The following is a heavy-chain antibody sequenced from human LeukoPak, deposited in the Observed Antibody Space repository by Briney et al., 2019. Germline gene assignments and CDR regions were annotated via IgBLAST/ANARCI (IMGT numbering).Heavy chain of an antibody. Sequence: GGPLRLSCAASGFTLSSYWMHWVRQAPGKGLVWVSRINSDGSSTSYADSVKGRFTISRDNAKNTLYLQMNSLRAEDTAVYYCARDGVAGYSSGWYGNDAFDIWGQGTMVTVSS. CDR3: ARDGVAGYSSGWYGNDAFDI. D-gene: IGHD6-19*01. CDR2: INSDGSST. V-gene: IGHV3-74*01. CDR1: GFTLSSYW. J-gene: IGHJ3*02.